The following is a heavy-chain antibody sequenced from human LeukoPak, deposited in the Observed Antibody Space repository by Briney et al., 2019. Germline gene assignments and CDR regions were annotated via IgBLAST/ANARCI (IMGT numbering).Heavy chain of an antibody. CDR3: ARGSTVTTPSGD. J-gene: IGHJ4*02. V-gene: IGHV3-33*01. CDR1: GFTFSSYG. Sequence: GGSLRLSCAASGFTFSSYGMHWVRQAPGKGLEWVAVIWYDGSNKYYADSVKGRFTISRDNAKNSLYLQMNSLRAEDTAVYYCARGSTVTTPSGDWGQGTLVTVSS. D-gene: IGHD4-17*01. CDR2: IWYDGSNK.